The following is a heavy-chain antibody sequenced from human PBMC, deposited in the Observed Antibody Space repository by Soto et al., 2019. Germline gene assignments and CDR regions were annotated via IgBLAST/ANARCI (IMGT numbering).Heavy chain of an antibody. J-gene: IGHJ4*02. V-gene: IGHV3-74*03. Sequence: GGSLRLSCGASGFTFSSFLMHWVRQAPGEGLVWVSRIKSDGSSTMYADSVKGRFTISRDNAKNTVYLQMNSLRAEDTAVYFCAKNPGYYYDSTGYHFDYWGQGTLVTVSS. CDR2: IKSDGSST. CDR3: AKNPGYYYDSTGYHFDY. D-gene: IGHD3-22*01. CDR1: GFTFSSFL.